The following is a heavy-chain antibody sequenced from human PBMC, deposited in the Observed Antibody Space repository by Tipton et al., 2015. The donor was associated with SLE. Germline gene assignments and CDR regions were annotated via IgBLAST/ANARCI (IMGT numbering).Heavy chain of an antibody. CDR1: GGSISSHY. V-gene: IGHV4-30-4*08. Sequence: TLSLTCTVSGGSISSHYWAWIRQPPGKGLEWIGYIYYSGSTYYNPSLKSRVTISVDTSKNQFSLKLSSVTAADTAVYYCAREVYDSSGYYADYWGQGTLVTVSS. CDR3: AREVYDSSGYYADY. CDR2: IYYSGST. J-gene: IGHJ4*02. D-gene: IGHD3-22*01.